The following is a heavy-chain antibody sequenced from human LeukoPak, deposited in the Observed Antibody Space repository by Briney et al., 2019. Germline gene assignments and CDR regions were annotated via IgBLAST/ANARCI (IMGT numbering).Heavy chain of an antibody. CDR1: GDTFTGYY. Sequence: ASVKVSCKASGDTFTGYYVHWVRQAPGQGLEWMGWINPDSGGTNYAQKFQGRVTMTRDTSISTAYMELSRLRSDDTAVYYCARDGGDSRPLDYWGQGTLVTVSS. D-gene: IGHD6-13*01. J-gene: IGHJ4*02. CDR2: INPDSGGT. CDR3: ARDGGDSRPLDY. V-gene: IGHV1-2*02.